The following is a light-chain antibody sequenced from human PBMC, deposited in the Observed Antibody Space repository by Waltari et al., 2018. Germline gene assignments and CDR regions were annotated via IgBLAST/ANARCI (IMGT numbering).Light chain of an antibody. J-gene: IGKJ1*01. Sequence: EIVMTQSPATLSVSPGERATLSCRASQSVGSNLAWFQQKPGQAPRLLIYGASTRASGIPARFSGSGSGTEFILTISSLQSEDFVLYYCHQYNYWPLTFGQGTKVEIK. V-gene: IGKV3-15*01. CDR2: GAS. CDR1: QSVGSN. CDR3: HQYNYWPLT.